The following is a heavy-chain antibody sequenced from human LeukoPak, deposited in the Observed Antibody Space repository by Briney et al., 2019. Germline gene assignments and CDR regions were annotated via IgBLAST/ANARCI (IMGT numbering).Heavy chain of an antibody. J-gene: IGHJ4*02. CDR1: GYSFTSYW. CDR2: IYPGDSDT. V-gene: IGHV5-51*01. D-gene: IGHD3-22*01. Sequence: GESLKISCKGSGYSFTSYWIGWVRQMPGKGLEWMGIIYPGDSDTRYSPSFQGQVTISADKSISTAYLQWSSLKASDTAMYYCARPIYYYDSSGFFDYWGQGTRVTVSS. CDR3: ARPIYYYDSSGFFDY.